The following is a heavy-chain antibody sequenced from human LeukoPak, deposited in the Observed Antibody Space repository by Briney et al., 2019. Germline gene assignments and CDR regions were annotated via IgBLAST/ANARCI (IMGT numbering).Heavy chain of an antibody. J-gene: IGHJ4*02. D-gene: IGHD2-2*01. CDR1: GFTFSNAG. CDR2: INENAAIT. CDR3: ARAESEYQLLSAPDY. Sequence: PGGSLRLSCAASGFTFSNAGMGWVRQAPGKGLEWVSSINENAAITKYADAVKGRFAISRDNAKNSLYLQMNSLRAEDTAVYYCARAESEYQLLSAPDYWGQGTLVTVSS. V-gene: IGHV3-23*01.